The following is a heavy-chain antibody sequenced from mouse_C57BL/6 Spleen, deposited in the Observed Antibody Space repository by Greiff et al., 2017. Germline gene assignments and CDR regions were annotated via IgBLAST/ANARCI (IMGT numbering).Heavy chain of an antibody. D-gene: IGHD1-1*01. V-gene: IGHV1-81*01. CDR2: IYPRSGNT. CDR1: GYTFTSSG. CDR3: ARERYYGSSPYY. J-gene: IGHJ2*01. Sequence: QVQLQQSGAELARPGASVKLSCKASGYTFTSSGISWVKQRTGQGLEWIGEIYPRSGNTYYNAKFKGKATLTADKSSSTAYMELRSLTSEDSAVYFCARERYYGSSPYYWGQGTTLTVSS.